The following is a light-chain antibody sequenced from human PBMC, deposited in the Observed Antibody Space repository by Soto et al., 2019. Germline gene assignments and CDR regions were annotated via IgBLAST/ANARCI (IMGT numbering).Light chain of an antibody. CDR2: DTT. J-gene: IGLJ1*01. CDR3: LLSYNGPYV. Sequence: QAVVTQEPSLTVCPGGTVTLTCGSSTGAVTNGHYPYWFQQKPGQAPRTLIYDTTNRHSWTPARFSGSLLGGKAALTLSGAQPEDEAEYYCLLSYNGPYVSGTGTKVTVL. CDR1: TGAVTNGHY. V-gene: IGLV7-46*01.